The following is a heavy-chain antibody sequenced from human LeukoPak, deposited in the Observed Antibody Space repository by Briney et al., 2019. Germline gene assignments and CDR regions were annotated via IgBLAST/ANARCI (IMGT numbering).Heavy chain of an antibody. J-gene: IGHJ3*02. Sequence: GGSLRLSCVVSGFSFSSFAMTWFRQAPGKGLEWVSLISASGGNIFYADSVKGRFTISRDNSKNTLFLQMNSLRAEDTAVYFCARTYSGSYRDAFDIWGQGTMVTVSS. CDR1: GFSFSSFA. V-gene: IGHV3-23*01. CDR3: ARTYSGSYRDAFDI. D-gene: IGHD1-26*01. CDR2: ISASGGNI.